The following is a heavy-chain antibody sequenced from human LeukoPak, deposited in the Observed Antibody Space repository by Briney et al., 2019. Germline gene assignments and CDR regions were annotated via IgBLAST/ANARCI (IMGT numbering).Heavy chain of an antibody. Sequence: GASVKVSCKASGYTFTSYDINWVRQAPGQGLEWMGGIIASFGTIKYAQKFQGRVTITADKSTSTVYMELSSLRSEDTAVYYCASLCCGFYYMDVWGKGTTVTVSS. CDR1: GYTFTSYD. J-gene: IGHJ6*03. D-gene: IGHD2-15*01. CDR2: IIASFGTI. V-gene: IGHV1-69*06. CDR3: ASLCCGFYYMDV.